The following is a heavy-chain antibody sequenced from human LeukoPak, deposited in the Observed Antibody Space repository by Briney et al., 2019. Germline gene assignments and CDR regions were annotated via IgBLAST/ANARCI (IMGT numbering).Heavy chain of an antibody. J-gene: IGHJ4*02. CDR2: ISGGGGGT. V-gene: IGHV3-23*01. D-gene: IGHD3-3*01. CDR1: GFTFSSYA. Sequence: PGGSLRLSCAASGFTFSSYAMSWVRQAPGKGLEWASGISGGGGGTYSADSVKGRFTISRDNSKNTLYLQMNSLRAEDTAVYYCARRSDYFDCWGQGTLVTVSS. CDR3: ARRSDYFDC.